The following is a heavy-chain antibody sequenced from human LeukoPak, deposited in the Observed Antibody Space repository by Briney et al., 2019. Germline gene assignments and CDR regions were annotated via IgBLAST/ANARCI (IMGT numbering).Heavy chain of an antibody. CDR1: GGSFSGYY. J-gene: IGHJ4*02. Sequence: SETLSLTCAVYGGSFSGYYWSWIRQPPGKGLEWIGEINHSGSTNYNSSLKSRVTISVDTSKNQFSLKLSSVTAADTAVYYCARVKATMVRGPWRVFDYWGQGTLVTVSS. CDR2: INHSGST. CDR3: ARVKATMVRGPWRVFDY. V-gene: IGHV4-34*01. D-gene: IGHD3-10*01.